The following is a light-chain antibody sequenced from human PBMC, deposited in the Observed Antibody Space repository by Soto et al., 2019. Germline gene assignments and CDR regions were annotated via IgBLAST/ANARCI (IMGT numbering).Light chain of an antibody. CDR2: ANN. V-gene: IGLV1-40*01. J-gene: IGLJ3*02. Sequence: QSVLTQPPSVSGAPGQRVTISCTGSSSNIGAGYDVHWYQQLPGTAPKLLIFANNNRPSGVPGRFSGSKSGTSASLAITGLQAEDEAEYYCQSYDSSLSTLGWVFGGGTKLTVL. CDR1: SSNIGAGYD. CDR3: QSYDSSLSTLGWV.